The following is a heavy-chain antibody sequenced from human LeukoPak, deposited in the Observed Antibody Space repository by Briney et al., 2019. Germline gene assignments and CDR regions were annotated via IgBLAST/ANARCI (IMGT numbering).Heavy chain of an antibody. Sequence: PSETLSLTCTVSGGSISTYYWSWIRQPPGKGLEWIGYIYYSGSTKYNPSLKSRVTISVDTSKNQFSLKLNSVTAADTAVHYCARSADGWTRIDYWGQGTLVTVSS. J-gene: IGHJ4*02. CDR1: GGSISTYY. CDR2: IYYSGST. D-gene: IGHD5-24*01. V-gene: IGHV4-59*01. CDR3: ARSADGWTRIDY.